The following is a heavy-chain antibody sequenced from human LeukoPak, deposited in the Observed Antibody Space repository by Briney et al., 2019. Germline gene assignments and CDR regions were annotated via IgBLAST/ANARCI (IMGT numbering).Heavy chain of an antibody. D-gene: IGHD4-23*01. CDR2: ISWNSGSI. CDR1: GFTFDDYA. V-gene: IGHV3-9*01. Sequence: GGSLRLSCAASGFTFDDYAMHWVRHAPGKGLEWVSGISWNSGSIGYADSVKGRFTISRDNAKNSLYLQMNSLRAEDTALYYCARGGKAQDYWGQGTLVTVSS. CDR3: ARGGKAQDY. J-gene: IGHJ4*02.